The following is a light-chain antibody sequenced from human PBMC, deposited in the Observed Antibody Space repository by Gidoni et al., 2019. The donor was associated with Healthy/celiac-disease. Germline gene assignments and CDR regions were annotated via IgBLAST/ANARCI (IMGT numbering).Light chain of an antibody. CDR1: SSNIGNNY. CDR3: GTWDSSLSAYV. J-gene: IGLJ1*01. V-gene: IGLV1-51*01. Sequence: QSVLTQPPSVSADPGQKVTISCSGSSSNIGNNYVSWYQQLPGPAPKLLIYDNNKRPSGIPDRFSGSKSGTSATLGITGLQTGDEADYYCGTWDSSLSAYVFGTGTKVTVL. CDR2: DNN.